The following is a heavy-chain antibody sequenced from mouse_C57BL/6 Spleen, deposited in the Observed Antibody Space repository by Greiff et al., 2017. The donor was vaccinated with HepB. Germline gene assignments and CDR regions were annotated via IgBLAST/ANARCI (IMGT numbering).Heavy chain of an antibody. CDR2: IWSGGST. V-gene: IGHV2-2*01. Sequence: VKLVESGPGLVQPSQSLSITCTVPGFSLTSYGVHWVRQSPGKGLEWLGVIWSGGSTDYNAAFISRLSISKDNSKSQVFFKMNSLQADDTAIYYCARQIITTVVATRGYFDVWGTGTTVTVSS. J-gene: IGHJ1*03. CDR3: ARQIITTVVATRGYFDV. D-gene: IGHD1-1*01. CDR1: GFSLTSYG.